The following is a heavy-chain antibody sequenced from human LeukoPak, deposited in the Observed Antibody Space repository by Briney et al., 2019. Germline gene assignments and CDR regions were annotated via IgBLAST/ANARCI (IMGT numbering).Heavy chain of an antibody. CDR3: ARAPVTSCRGAFCYPFDI. CDR2: TSSSDAGT. D-gene: IGHD2-15*01. V-gene: IGHV3-23*01. Sequence: PGGSLRLSCAASGFALSSYAMSWVRQAPGKGLEWVSATSSSDAGTYRAESVRGRFTISRDNSKNTLYLQMNSLRADDAAVYYCARAPVTSCRGAFCYPFDIWGQGTLVTVSS. CDR1: GFALSSYA. J-gene: IGHJ4*02.